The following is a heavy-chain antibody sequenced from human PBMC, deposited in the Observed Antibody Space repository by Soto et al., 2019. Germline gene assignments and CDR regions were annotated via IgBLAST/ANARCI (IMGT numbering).Heavy chain of an antibody. D-gene: IGHD6-6*01. V-gene: IGHV3-23*01. J-gene: IGHJ3*02. Sequence: GGSLRLSCAASGFTFSSYAMSWVRQAPGKGLEWVSAISGSGGSTYYADSLKGRFTISRDNSKNTLYLQMNSLKAEDTDVYYCSKSYSCSSYAFDIWGQGTMVTVSS. CDR2: ISGSGGST. CDR3: SKSYSCSSYAFDI. CDR1: GFTFSSYA.